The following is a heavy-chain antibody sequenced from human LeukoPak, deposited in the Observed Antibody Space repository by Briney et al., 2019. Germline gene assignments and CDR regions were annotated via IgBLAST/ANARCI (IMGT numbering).Heavy chain of an antibody. V-gene: IGHV4-61*01. CDR3: ARGYCSSTSCYLP. J-gene: IGHJ5*02. Sequence: SETLSLTCTVSGGSVSSGSYYWSWIRQPPGKGLEWIGYIYYSGSTNYNPSLKSRVTISVDTSKNQFSLKLSSVTAADTAVYYCARGYCSSTSCYLPWGQGTLVTVSS. D-gene: IGHD2-2*01. CDR1: GGSVSSGSYY. CDR2: IYYSGST.